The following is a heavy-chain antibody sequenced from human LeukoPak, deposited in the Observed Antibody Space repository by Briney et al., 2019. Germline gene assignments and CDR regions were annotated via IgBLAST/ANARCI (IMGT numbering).Heavy chain of an antibody. Sequence: KPSETLSLTCAVYGVSFSGYYWSWIRQPPGKGLEWIGEINHSGSTNYNPSLMSRVTISVDTSKNQFSLKLSSVTAADTAVYYCARGGRSLVAAQFDLWGRGTLVTVSS. CDR2: INHSGST. CDR1: GVSFSGYY. D-gene: IGHD2-15*01. V-gene: IGHV4-34*01. CDR3: ARGGRSLVAAQFDL. J-gene: IGHJ2*01.